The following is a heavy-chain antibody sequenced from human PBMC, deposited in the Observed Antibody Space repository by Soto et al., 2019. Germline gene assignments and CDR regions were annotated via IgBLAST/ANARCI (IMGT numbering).Heavy chain of an antibody. CDR2: MYYSAMT. CDR3: ASLPTSYYYYYMDV. Sequence: SETLSLTCSFPGGSIRSHNWSWIRQPPGKGLEWIGCMYYSAMTEYNPSLKSRVTISAGTSNNKVSLRLTSVTAADTAVYYCASLPTSYYYYYMDVWGKGTTVTVSS. CDR1: GGSIRSHN. J-gene: IGHJ6*03. V-gene: IGHV4-59*08. D-gene: IGHD2-2*01.